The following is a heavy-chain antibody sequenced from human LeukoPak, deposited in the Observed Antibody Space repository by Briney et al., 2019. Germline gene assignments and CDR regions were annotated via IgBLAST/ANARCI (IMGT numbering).Heavy chain of an antibody. CDR1: GASINNNF. CDR3: ARHRDYYDT. CDR2: IYSSGSA. J-gene: IGHJ4*01. Sequence: SETLSLTCTVSGASINNNFWTWIRQPPGKGLEWVGYIYSSGSANYNPSLKSRVIISRDTSKNQISLNLTSVTAADTALYFCARHRDYYDTWGHGTLVTVSS. V-gene: IGHV4-59*08. D-gene: IGHD3-22*01.